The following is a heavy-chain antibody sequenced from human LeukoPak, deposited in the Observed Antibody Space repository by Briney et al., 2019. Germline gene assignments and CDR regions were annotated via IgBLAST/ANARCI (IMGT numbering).Heavy chain of an antibody. Sequence: PGGSLRLSCAASGFTFSGFWMHWVRQAPGKGLVWVSCISFDGSDATYADSVKGRFTISRDNAKNTLHLQMDSLTVEDTAVYYCARPFRFLEWLLEYWGQGTLVSVSS. J-gene: IGHJ4*02. V-gene: IGHV3-74*01. CDR2: ISFDGSDA. CDR3: ARPFRFLEWLLEY. CDR1: GFTFSGFW. D-gene: IGHD3-3*01.